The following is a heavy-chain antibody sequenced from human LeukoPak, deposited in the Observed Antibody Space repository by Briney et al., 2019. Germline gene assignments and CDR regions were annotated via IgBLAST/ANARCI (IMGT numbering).Heavy chain of an antibody. Sequence: GGSLRLSCVAFGFTFHDYAMSWVRQVPGKGLEWVSLISGDGGSASYAASVKGRFTISRDNSKNSLYLQMNSLRTEDTAFYYCAKASSGSSSRPIDYWGQGTLVTVSS. CDR2: ISGDGGSA. D-gene: IGHD3-10*01. CDR1: GFTFHDYA. J-gene: IGHJ4*02. CDR3: AKASSGSSSRPIDY. V-gene: IGHV3-43*02.